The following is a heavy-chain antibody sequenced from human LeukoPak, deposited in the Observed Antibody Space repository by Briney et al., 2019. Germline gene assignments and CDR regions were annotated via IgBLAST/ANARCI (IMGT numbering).Heavy chain of an antibody. J-gene: IGHJ2*01. CDR2: IYPNGIT. V-gene: IGHV4-4*08. CDR3: ARRAYYDSSGYHPTAGYFDL. D-gene: IGHD3-22*01. CDR1: GGSLFSYY. Sequence: SETLSLTCTVSGGSLFSYYWNWIRQTPRKGLEWIGFIYPNGITSYNPSLMSRGSLSLATSRNRFSLRLTSVTAADTARYYCARRAYYDSSGYHPTAGYFDLWGRGTLVTVSS.